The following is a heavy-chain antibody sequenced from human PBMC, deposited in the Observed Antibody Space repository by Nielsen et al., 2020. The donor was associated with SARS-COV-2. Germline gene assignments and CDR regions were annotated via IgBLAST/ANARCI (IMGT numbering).Heavy chain of an antibody. Sequence: ASVKVSCKASGGTFSSYGISWVRQAPGQGLEWMGWISAYNGNTNYAQKLQGRVTMTRNTSISTAYMELSSLRSEDTAVYYCARHQSIAARPRWFDPWGQGTLVTVSS. J-gene: IGHJ5*02. D-gene: IGHD6-6*01. CDR1: GGTFSSYG. CDR3: ARHQSIAARPRWFDP. V-gene: IGHV1-18*01. CDR2: ISAYNGNT.